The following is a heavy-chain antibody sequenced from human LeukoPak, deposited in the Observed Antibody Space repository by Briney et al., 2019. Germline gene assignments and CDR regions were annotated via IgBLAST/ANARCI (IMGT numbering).Heavy chain of an antibody. V-gene: IGHV4-59*01. J-gene: IGHJ4*02. Sequence: PSETLSLTCSVSGGPITVYYWSWIRQPPGKGLEWIGYIYHTGSTNYSPSLKSRVTMSVDASRNQFSLKLVSVTAADTAVYYCATDRGTTGYYYLDSWGQGILVTVSS. CDR3: ATDRGTTGYYYLDS. CDR1: GGPITVYY. D-gene: IGHD1-26*01. CDR2: IYHTGST.